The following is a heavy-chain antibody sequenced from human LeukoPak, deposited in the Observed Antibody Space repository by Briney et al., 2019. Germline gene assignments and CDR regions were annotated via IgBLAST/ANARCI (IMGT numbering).Heavy chain of an antibody. CDR2: ISSSSSYI. D-gene: IGHD5-18*01. J-gene: IGHJ4*02. CDR3: ARAIADTAMAPDY. CDR1: GFTFSSYS. V-gene: IGHV3-21*01. Sequence: GGSLRLSCAASGFTFSSYSMNWVRQAPGKGLEWVSSISSSSSYIYYADSVKGRFTISRDNAKNSLYLQINSLRAEDTAVYYCARAIADTAMAPDYWGQGTLVTVSS.